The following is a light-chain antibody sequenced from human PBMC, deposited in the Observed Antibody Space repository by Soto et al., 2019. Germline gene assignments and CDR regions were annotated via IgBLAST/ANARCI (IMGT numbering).Light chain of an antibody. CDR1: QDINIY. J-gene: IGKJ3*01. CDR2: DAS. V-gene: IGKV1-33*01. CDR3: QQYENLPLT. Sequence: DIQMTQSPSSLSASVGDRVTITCQASQDINIYLNWYQQRPGKAPKLLIYDASNLEAGVPSRFSGSGSGTDFTFTISSLQAEDIAIYYCQQYENLPLTFGPGTKVDVK.